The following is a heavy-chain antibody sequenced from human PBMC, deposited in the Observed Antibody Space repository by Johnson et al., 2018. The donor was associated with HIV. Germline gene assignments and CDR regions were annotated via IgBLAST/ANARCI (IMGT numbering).Heavy chain of an antibody. V-gene: IGHV3-30*04. CDR2: ISYDGSNK. D-gene: IGHD1-26*01. CDR3: ARAVEVGATTANDAFDI. Sequence: QVLLLESGGGVVQPGRSLRLSCAASGFTFSSYAMHWVRQVPGNGLEWVAVISYDGSNKYYADSVKGRFTISRDNSKNTLYLQMNSLSAEDTAVDYCARAVEVGATTANDAFDIWGQGTMVTVSS. CDR1: GFTFSSYA. J-gene: IGHJ3*02.